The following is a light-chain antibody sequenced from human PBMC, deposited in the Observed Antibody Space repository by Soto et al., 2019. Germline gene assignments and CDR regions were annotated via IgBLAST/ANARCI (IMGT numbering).Light chain of an antibody. CDR2: DAS. CDR1: QTADKW. Sequence: DIQVNQSPSTLSASGGDRVIIACRASQTADKWVAWYQQKPGKAPNVLIYDASRLESGVPSRFSGSGSGTLFTLTISNLQRDDFATYYCQQYNDYPYTFGQGTK. CDR3: QQYNDYPYT. V-gene: IGKV1-5*01. J-gene: IGKJ2*01.